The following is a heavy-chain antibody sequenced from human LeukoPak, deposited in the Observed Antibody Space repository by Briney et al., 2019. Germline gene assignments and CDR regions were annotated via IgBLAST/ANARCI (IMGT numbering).Heavy chain of an antibody. V-gene: IGHV1-46*01. CDR2: SNPSVGST. CDR3: ARERSYDSSGYPHFDAFDI. Sequence: ASVKVSCKASGYTFTSYYMHWVRQAPGQGLEWMGISNPSVGSTSYAQKFQGRVTMTRDTSTSTVYMELSSLRSEDTAVYYCARERSYDSSGYPHFDAFDIWGQGTMVTVSS. D-gene: IGHD3-22*01. CDR1: GYTFTSYY. J-gene: IGHJ3*02.